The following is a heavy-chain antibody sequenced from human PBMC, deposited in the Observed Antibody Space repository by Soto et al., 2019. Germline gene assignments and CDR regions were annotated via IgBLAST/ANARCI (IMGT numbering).Heavy chain of an antibody. V-gene: IGHV3-7*04. CDR3: ARFYYDSSGYLPSPYYYYYGMDV. CDR2: IKQDGSEK. D-gene: IGHD3-22*01. CDR1: GFTFNKYA. J-gene: IGHJ6*02. Sequence: PGGSLRLSCAASGFTFNKYAMSWVRQAPGKGLEWVANIKQDGSEKYYVDSVKGRFTISRDNAKNSLYLQMNSLRAEDTAVYYCARFYYDSSGYLPSPYYYYYGMDVWGQGTTVTVSS.